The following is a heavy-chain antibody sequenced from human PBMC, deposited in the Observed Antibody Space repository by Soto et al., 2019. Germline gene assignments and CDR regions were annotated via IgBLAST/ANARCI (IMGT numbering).Heavy chain of an antibody. Sequence: QVQLVESGGGVVQPGRSLRLSCAASGFTFSSYGMHWVRQAPGKGLEWVAVISYDGSNKYYADSVKGRFTISRDNSKNTLYLQMNSLRAEDTAVYYCAKVYPRRGYSYGGMDVWGQGTTVTVSS. J-gene: IGHJ6*02. CDR2: ISYDGSNK. CDR1: GFTFSSYG. D-gene: IGHD5-18*01. CDR3: AKVYPRRGYSYGGMDV. V-gene: IGHV3-30*18.